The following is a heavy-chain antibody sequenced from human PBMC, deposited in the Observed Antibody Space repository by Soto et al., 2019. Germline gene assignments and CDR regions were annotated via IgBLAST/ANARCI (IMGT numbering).Heavy chain of an antibody. J-gene: IGHJ5*02. V-gene: IGHV4-30-2*01. CDR2: IYHSGIA. CDR3: ARGITIFGVTPQHWFDP. CDR1: GGSVSSGAYS. Sequence: SETLSLTCAVSGGSVSSGAYSWSWIRQPPGKGLEWIGYIYHSGIAYYNPSLKSRVTMSVDRSKSQFSLRLSAMTAADTAVYYCARGITIFGVTPQHWFDPWGQGTLVTVSS. D-gene: IGHD3-3*01.